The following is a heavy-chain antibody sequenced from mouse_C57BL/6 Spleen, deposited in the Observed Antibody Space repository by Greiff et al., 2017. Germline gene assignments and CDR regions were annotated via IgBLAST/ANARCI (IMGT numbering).Heavy chain of an antibody. V-gene: IGHV5-17*01. CDR1: GFTFSDYG. D-gene: IGHD1-1*01. CDR2: ISSGSSTI. Sequence: EVNLVESGGGLVKPGGSLKLSCAASGFTFSDYGMHWVRQAPEKGLEWVAYISSGSSTIYYADTVKGRFTISRDNAKNTLFLQMTSLRSEDTAMYYCARKSYYGSSYWFAYWGQGTLVTVSA. CDR3: ARKSYYGSSYWFAY. J-gene: IGHJ3*01.